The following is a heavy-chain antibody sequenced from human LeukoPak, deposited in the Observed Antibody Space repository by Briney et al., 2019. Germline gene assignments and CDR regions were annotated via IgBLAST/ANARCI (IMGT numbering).Heavy chain of an antibody. CDR1: GFTFSSYS. CDR2: ISSSSSYI. D-gene: IGHD6-13*01. J-gene: IGHJ4*02. Sequence: GASLRLSCAASGFTFSSYSMNWVRQAPGKGLEWVSSISSSSSYIYYADSVKGRFTISRDNAKNSLYLQMNSLRAEDTAVYYCARDLAAAGTDYWGQGTLVTVSS. CDR3: ARDLAAAGTDY. V-gene: IGHV3-21*03.